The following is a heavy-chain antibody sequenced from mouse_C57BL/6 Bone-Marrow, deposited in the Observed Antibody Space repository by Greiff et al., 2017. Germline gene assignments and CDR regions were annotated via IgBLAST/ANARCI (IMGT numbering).Heavy chain of an antibody. J-gene: IGHJ2*01. CDR2: ISDGGSYT. V-gene: IGHV5-4*03. D-gene: IGHD1-1*01. Sequence: EVKVVESGGGLVKPGGSLKLSCAASGFTFSSYAMSWVRQTPEKRLEWVATISDGGSYTYYPDNVKGRFTISRDNAKNNLYLQMSHLKSEDTAMYYCARGGFTTVVATDYWGQGTTLTVSS. CDR1: GFTFSSYA. CDR3: ARGGFTTVVATDY.